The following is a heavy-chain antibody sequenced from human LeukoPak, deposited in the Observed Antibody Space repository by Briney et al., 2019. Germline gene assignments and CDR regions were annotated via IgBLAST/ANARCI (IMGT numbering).Heavy chain of an antibody. CDR3: ARLPYYYDSSGYYPGFDY. V-gene: IGHV4-39*07. D-gene: IGHD3-22*01. CDR1: GGSISSSSYY. CDR2: IYYSGST. Sequence: SETLSLTCTVSGGSISSSSYYWGWIRQPPGKGLEWIGSIYYSGSTNYNPSLKSRVTISVDTSKNQFSLKLSSVTAADTAVYYCARLPYYYDSSGYYPGFDYWGQGTLVTVSS. J-gene: IGHJ4*02.